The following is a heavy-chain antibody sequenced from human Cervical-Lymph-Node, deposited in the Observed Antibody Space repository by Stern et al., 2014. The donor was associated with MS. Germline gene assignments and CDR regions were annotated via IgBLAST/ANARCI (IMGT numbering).Heavy chain of an antibody. CDR1: GDSIRNYF. V-gene: IGHV4-59*08. CDR3: ARKADWRDYFDY. Sequence: VQLVESGPGLLKPSETLSLTCTVSGDSIRNYFWTWIRQPPGRALEWIGYVYYSGSANYNPSLKSRVTLSVDPSNKHFPLKLSSVTAADTAVYYCARKADWRDYFDYWGQGTLVTVSS. CDR2: VYYSGSA. D-gene: IGHD3-9*01. J-gene: IGHJ4*02.